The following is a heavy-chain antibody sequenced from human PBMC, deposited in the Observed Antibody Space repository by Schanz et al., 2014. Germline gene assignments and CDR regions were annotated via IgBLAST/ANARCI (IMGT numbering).Heavy chain of an antibody. J-gene: IGHJ5*01. CDR3: AKQHIVRGVIYLNWFDS. Sequence: VQLVESGGGVVQPGRSLRLSCAASGFTFSTHAMHWVRQAPGKGLEWVALVSSDGNNDYYTDSVKGRFTISRDNSKNTVHLLMNSLRAEDTAVYYCAKQHIVRGVIYLNWFDSWGQGTLVTVSS. CDR1: GFTFSTHA. D-gene: IGHD3-10*01. CDR2: VSSDGNND. V-gene: IGHV3-30*18.